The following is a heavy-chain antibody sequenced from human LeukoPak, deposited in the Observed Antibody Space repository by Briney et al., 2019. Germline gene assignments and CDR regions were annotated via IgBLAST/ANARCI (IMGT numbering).Heavy chain of an antibody. J-gene: IGHJ5*02. D-gene: IGHD6-13*01. Sequence: PSETLSLTCTVSGYSISSGYYWGWIRQPPGKGLEWIGSIYHSGSTYYNPSLKSRVTISVDTSKNQFSLKLSSVTAADTAVYYCARASIAAAGTGNWFDPWGQGTLVTVSS. CDR2: IYHSGST. CDR3: ARASIAAAGTGNWFDP. V-gene: IGHV4-38-2*02. CDR1: GYSISSGYY.